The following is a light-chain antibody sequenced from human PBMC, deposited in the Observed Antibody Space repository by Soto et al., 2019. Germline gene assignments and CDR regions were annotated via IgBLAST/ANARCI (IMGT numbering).Light chain of an antibody. CDR3: PQYNAYTAYS. Sequence: DIQMTQSPSTLSASVGDRVTITCRASQNFSSWLAWYQQKPGKAPNLLIYRASSLKSGVPSRFSGSGSGTEFTLTISILQPDDFATYYCPQYNAYTAYSFGQGTKLEIK. CDR2: RAS. V-gene: IGKV1-5*03. CDR1: QNFSSW. J-gene: IGKJ2*03.